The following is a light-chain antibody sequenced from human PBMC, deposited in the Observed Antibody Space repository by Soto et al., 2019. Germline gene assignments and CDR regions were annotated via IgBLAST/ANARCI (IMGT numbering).Light chain of an antibody. CDR2: AAS. V-gene: IGKV1-27*01. CDR3: QKYNSALEIT. CDR1: QGISNY. J-gene: IGKJ3*01. Sequence: DIQMTQSPSSLSASVGDRVTITCRASQGISNYLAWYQQKPGKVPKLLIYAASTLQSGVPSRFSGSGSGTDFTLTISSLQPEDGATYYCQKYNSALEITFGPGTKVDIK.